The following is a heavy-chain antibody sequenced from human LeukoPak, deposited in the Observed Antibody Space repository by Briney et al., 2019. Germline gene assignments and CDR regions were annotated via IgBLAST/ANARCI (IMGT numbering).Heavy chain of an antibody. CDR1: GGSISSFF. V-gene: IGHV4-59*08. Sequence: KSSETLSLTCTVSGGSISSFFWSWIRQSPGKGLEWIGNIYYSGSTNYNSSLRRRVTISVDTSKNQFSLKLSSVTAADTAVYYCARHGKGFDPWGQGTLVTVSS. CDR2: IYYSGST. D-gene: IGHD1-26*01. J-gene: IGHJ5*02. CDR3: ARHGKGFDP.